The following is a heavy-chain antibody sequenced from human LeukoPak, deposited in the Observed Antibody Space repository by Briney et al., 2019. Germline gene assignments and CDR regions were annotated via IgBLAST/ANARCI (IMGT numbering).Heavy chain of an antibody. J-gene: IGHJ3*02. Sequence: PSQTLSLTCTVSGGSISSGSYYWSWIRQPAGKGLEWIGRIYTSGSTNYNPSLKTRVTISVAMSKNQFSLKLSSVTAADTAVYYCARSGYSYGDNDAFDIWGQGTMVTVSS. V-gene: IGHV4-61*02. CDR2: IYTSGST. CDR3: ARSGYSYGDNDAFDI. CDR1: GGSISSGSYY. D-gene: IGHD5-18*01.